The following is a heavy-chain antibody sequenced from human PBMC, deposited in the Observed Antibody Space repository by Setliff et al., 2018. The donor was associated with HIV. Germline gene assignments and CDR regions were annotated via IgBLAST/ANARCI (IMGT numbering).Heavy chain of an antibody. J-gene: IGHJ5*02. V-gene: IGHV3-72*01. Sequence: LRLSCAASGFTFSDHYMDWVRRAPGKGLEWVARIRNEANSYFIQYAASVKGRFTISRDDSKSSLYLQMDSLKTEDTAVYYCTRVRLGNYGRQLRPFDYWGQGTLVTVSSGESSQRLSCFNSGVLALLSQCDNWFDPWGQGTQVTVSS. CDR1: GFTFSDHY. CDR2: IRNEANSYFI. CDR3: TRVRLGNYGRQLRPFDYWGQGTLVTVSSGESSQRLSCFNSGVLALLSQCDNWFDP. D-gene: IGHD4-17*01.